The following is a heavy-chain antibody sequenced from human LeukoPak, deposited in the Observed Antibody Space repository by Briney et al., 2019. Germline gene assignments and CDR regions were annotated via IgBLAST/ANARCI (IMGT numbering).Heavy chain of an antibody. CDR1: GYTFTSYG. CDR2: IIPIFGTA. D-gene: IGHD6-6*01. J-gene: IGHJ6*02. CDR3: ARGTYSSSSFYYYYGMDV. Sequence: GASVKVSCKASGYTFTSYGISWVRQAPGQGLEWMGGIIPIFGTANYAQKFQGRVTITADESTSTAYMELSSLRSEDTAVYYCARGTYSSSSFYYYYGMDVWGQGTTVTVSS. V-gene: IGHV1-69*13.